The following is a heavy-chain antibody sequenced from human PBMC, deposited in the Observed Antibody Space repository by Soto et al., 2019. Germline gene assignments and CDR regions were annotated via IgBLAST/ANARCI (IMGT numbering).Heavy chain of an antibody. CDR2: ISAYNGNT. J-gene: IGHJ5*01. CDR3: ARYCSSTSCYATWFDT. CDR1: GYTFTSCG. Sequence: QVQLVQSGAEVKKPGASVKVSCKASGYTFTSCGISWVRQGTGQGLEWMGWISAYNGNTNYAQKLQGRVTMTTDTSTSTAYMELRSLRSDDTAVYYCARYCSSTSCYATWFDTWGHGTLVTVSS. V-gene: IGHV1-18*01. D-gene: IGHD2-2*01.